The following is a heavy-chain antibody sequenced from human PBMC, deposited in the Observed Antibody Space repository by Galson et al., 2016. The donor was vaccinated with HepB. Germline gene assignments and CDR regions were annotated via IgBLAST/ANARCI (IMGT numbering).Heavy chain of an antibody. D-gene: IGHD3-3*02. CDR1: GDSISNGDW. CDR3: ARDRAHGEDHHGIFLDY. V-gene: IGHV4-55*08. Sequence: SETLSLTCAVSGDSISNGDWWTWVRQPPGEGLEWIGQIHHRGNTTYNPSLTSRLNMSVATSRNQFSLNLNFVTVADTAFYYCARDRAHGEDHHGIFLDYWGRGLLVTVSS. J-gene: IGHJ4*02. CDR2: IHHRGNT.